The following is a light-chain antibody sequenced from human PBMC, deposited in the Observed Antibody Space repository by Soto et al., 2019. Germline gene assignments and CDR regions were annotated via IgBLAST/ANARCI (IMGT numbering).Light chain of an antibody. CDR2: DNN. V-gene: IGLV1-51*01. CDR1: SSNIGNNY. CDR3: GTWDNSLSAYV. J-gene: IGLJ1*01. Sequence: QSVLTQPPSVSAAPGQKVTISCSGSSSNIGNNYVSWYQQLPGTAPKLLIYDNNKRPSGIPDRFSGSKSVTSATLGITGLQTGDEADFHCGTWDNSLSAYVFGTGTKVTVL.